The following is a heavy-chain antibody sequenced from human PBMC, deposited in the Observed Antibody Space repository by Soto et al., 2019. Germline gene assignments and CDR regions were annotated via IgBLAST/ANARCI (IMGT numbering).Heavy chain of an antibody. CDR3: ARDLVSNYGSGSYYYYYMDV. CDR2: IYYSGST. J-gene: IGHJ6*03. D-gene: IGHD3-10*01. CDR1: GGSISSYY. Sequence: QVQLQESGPGLVKPSETLSLTCTVSGGSISSYYWSWIRQPPGKGLEWIGYIYYSGSTNYNPSLKSRVTISVDTSKNQFSLKLSSVTAADTAVYYCARDLVSNYGSGSYYYYYMDVWGKGTTVTVSS. V-gene: IGHV4-59*01.